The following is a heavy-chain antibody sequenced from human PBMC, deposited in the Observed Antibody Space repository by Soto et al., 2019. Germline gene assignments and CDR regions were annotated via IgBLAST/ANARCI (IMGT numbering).Heavy chain of an antibody. V-gene: IGHV3-30*03. CDR2: ISYDGSDK. CDR1: GFTFSRDG. CDR3: ARDNSSTWSFDY. Sequence: QVQLVESGGGVVQPGRSLRLSCAASGFTFSRDGMHWVRQAPGKGLEWVAVISYDGSDKFYADSVKGRFTISRDNSKTKLYLQMNSLRAEDTAVYYCARDNSSTWSFDYWGQGTLVTVSS. D-gene: IGHD6-13*01. J-gene: IGHJ4*02.